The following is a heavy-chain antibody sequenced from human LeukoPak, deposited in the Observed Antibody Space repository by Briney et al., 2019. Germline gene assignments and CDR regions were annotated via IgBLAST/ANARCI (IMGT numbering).Heavy chain of an antibody. CDR2: INPGTGKT. CDR3: ARVVGQWLEVY. Sequence: ASVKVSCKASGYTFTNDDINWVRQASGQGLEWMGYINPGTGKTRCAQKLQGRVTMTRDTSVNTVYMELSSLRSEDTAIYYCARVVGQWLEVYWGQGTLVTVSS. V-gene: IGHV1-8*01. J-gene: IGHJ4*02. D-gene: IGHD6-19*01. CDR1: GYTFTNDD.